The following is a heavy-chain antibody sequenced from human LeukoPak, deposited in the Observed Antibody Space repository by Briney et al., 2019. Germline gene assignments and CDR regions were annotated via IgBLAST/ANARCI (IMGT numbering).Heavy chain of an antibody. Sequence: PGGSLRLSCAASGFTFSNYAMSWVRPAPGKGLEWVSTISGSGDTTYYADSVKGRFTISRDNSKSTLYLQMNSLRAEDTAVYYCAKAKTQAMVLPGNYWGQGTLVTVSS. CDR2: ISGSGDTT. J-gene: IGHJ4*02. D-gene: IGHD5-18*01. CDR3: AKAKTQAMVLPGNY. CDR1: GFTFSNYA. V-gene: IGHV3-23*01.